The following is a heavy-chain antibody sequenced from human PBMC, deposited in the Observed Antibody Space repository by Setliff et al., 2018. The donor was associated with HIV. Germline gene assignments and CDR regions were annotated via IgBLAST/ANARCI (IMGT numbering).Heavy chain of an antibody. CDR3: ARHNTGYSYGYDYYYYYMDV. Sequence: SETLSLTCTVSGGSISSSSYYWGWIRQPPGKGLEWIGSIYYSGSTYYNPSLKSRVTISVDTSKNQFSLKLSSVTAADTAVFYCARHNTGYSYGYDYYYYYMDVWGKGTTVTVSS. V-gene: IGHV4-39*01. D-gene: IGHD5-18*01. CDR2: IYYSGST. CDR1: GGSISSSSYY. J-gene: IGHJ6*03.